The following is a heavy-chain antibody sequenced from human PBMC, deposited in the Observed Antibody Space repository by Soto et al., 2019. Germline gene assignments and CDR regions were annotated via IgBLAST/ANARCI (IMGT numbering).Heavy chain of an antibody. CDR1: GYSMSSGYY. J-gene: IGHJ6*02. CDR2: IYHSGST. V-gene: IGHV4-38-2*01. D-gene: IGHD2-15*01. Sequence: ETLSLTGAVSGYSMSSGYYWGWIRQPPGMGLEWIGTIYHSGSTYYNPTLKSRVTISVDTSKNQFSLKLNCVTAADTAVYYCARALYCSGGSCSPLRVMEVWGLGTAVTVSS. CDR3: ARALYCSGGSCSPLRVMEV.